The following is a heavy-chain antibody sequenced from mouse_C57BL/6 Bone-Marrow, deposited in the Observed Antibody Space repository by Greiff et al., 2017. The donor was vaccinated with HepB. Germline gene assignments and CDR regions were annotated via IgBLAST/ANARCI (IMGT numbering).Heavy chain of an antibody. J-gene: IGHJ2*01. CDR3: ARGYDFDY. Sequence: DVQLVESEGGLVQPGSSMKLSCTASGFTFSDYYMAWVRQVPEKGLEWVANINYDGSSTYYLDSLKSRFIISRDNAKNILYLQMSSLKSEDTATYYCARGYDFDYWGQGTTLTVSS. CDR2: INYDGSST. D-gene: IGHD3-1*01. V-gene: IGHV5-16*01. CDR1: GFTFSDYY.